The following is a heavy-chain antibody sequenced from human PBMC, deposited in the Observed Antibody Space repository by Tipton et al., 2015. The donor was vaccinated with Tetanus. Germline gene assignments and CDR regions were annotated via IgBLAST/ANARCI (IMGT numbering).Heavy chain of an antibody. CDR2: IYYSGST. CDR3: ARLGYDILTGYHYDY. Sequence: TLSLTCTVSGGSVSSGSYYWSWIRQPPGKGLEWIGYIYYSGSTNYNPSLKSRVTISVDTSKNQFSLKLSSVTAADTAAYYCARLGYDILTGYHYDYWGQGTLVTVSS. V-gene: IGHV4-61*01. CDR1: GGSVSSGSYY. J-gene: IGHJ4*02. D-gene: IGHD3-9*01.